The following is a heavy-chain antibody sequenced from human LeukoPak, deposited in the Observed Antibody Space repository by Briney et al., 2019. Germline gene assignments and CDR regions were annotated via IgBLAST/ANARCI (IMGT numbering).Heavy chain of an antibody. J-gene: IGHJ6*02. D-gene: IGHD6-19*01. CDR1: GFTFSSYA. CDR3: AKDSGWRNYYYYGMDV. Sequence: GGSLRLSCAASGFTFSSYAMSWVCQAPGKGLEWVSAISGSGGSTYYADSVKGRFTISRGNSKNTLYLQMNSLRAEDTAVYYCAKDSGWRNYYYYGMDVWGQGTTVTVSS. CDR2: ISGSGGST. V-gene: IGHV3-23*01.